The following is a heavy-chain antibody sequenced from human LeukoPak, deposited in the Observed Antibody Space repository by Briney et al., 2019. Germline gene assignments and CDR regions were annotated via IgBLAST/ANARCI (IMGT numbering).Heavy chain of an antibody. J-gene: IGHJ4*02. Sequence: GGSLRLSCAASGFTFSSYAMSWVRQAPGKGLEWVSAISGSGGSTYYANSVKGRFITFRDNSKNMLYLQMDSLRPEDTATYYCVREGNWAYWGQGTLVTVSS. CDR1: GFTFSSYA. CDR3: VREGNWAY. V-gene: IGHV3-23*01. CDR2: ISGSGGST. D-gene: IGHD1-1*01.